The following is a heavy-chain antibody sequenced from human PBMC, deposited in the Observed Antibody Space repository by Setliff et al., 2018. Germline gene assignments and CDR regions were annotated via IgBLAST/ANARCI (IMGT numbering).Heavy chain of an antibody. D-gene: IGHD3-3*01. J-gene: IGHJ4*02. CDR1: GYTFTTYG. Sequence: ASVKVSCKASGYTFTTYGISWVRQAPGQGLEWMGWISADNGNTGYAQKFQGRVTMTRNTSISTACMDLSSLRFEDTAVYYCARRATYYNFWSGYYDYWGQGTLVTVSS. V-gene: IGHV1-8*02. CDR3: ARRATYYNFWSGYYDY. CDR2: ISADNGNT.